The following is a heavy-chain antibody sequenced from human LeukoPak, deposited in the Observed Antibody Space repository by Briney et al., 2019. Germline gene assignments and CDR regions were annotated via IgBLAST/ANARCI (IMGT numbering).Heavy chain of an antibody. Sequence: SLSLTCAVYGGSPSGFYWSWIRQPPGKGLEWSWEINNSVGTNSNTSLTSRVTISEDTSKNQFSLKRSSVTAADTAVYYCARGSTGYSSGWYREKVPYYVDYWGQGTLVTVSS. CDR2: INNSVGT. J-gene: IGHJ4*02. CDR3: ARGSTGYSSGWYREKVPYYVDY. CDR1: GGSPSGFY. D-gene: IGHD6-19*01. V-gene: IGHV4-34*01.